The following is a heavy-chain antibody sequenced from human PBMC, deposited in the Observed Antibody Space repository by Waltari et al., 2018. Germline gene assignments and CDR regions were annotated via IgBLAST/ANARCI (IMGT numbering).Heavy chain of an antibody. J-gene: IGHJ6*03. V-gene: IGHV1-69*05. CDR3: ARDNRNWPNYYYYMDV. Sequence: QVQLVQSGAEVKKPGSSVKVSCKASGGTFSSYAISWVRQAPGQGLEWMGGIIPIFGTANYAQKFQGRGTITTNESTSTAYMELSSLRSEDTAVYYCARDNRNWPNYYYYMDVWGKGTTVTVSS. D-gene: IGHD1-1*01. CDR2: IIPIFGTA. CDR1: GGTFSSYA.